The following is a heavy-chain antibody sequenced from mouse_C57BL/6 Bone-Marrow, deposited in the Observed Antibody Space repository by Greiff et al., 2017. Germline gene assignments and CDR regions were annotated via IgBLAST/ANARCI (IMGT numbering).Heavy chain of an antibody. Sequence: VQRVESGPELVKPGASVKLSCKASGYTFTSYDINWVKQRPGQGLEWVGWIYPRDGSTKYNEKFKGKATLTVDTSSSTAYMELHSLTSEDSAVYFGARAVVAPFDYWGQGTTLTVSS. D-gene: IGHD1-1*01. CDR2: IYPRDGST. CDR3: ARAVVAPFDY. CDR1: GYTFTSYD. V-gene: IGHV1-85*01. J-gene: IGHJ2*01.